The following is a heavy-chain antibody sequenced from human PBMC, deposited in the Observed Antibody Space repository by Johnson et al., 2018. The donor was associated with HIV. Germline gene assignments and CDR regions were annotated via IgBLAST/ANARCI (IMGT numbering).Heavy chain of an antibody. CDR3: AGGLGARGPGAFDI. Sequence: QVRLVESGGGVVQPGRSLRLSCAASGFTFSSYAMHWVRQAPGKGLEWVAVISYDGSNKYYADSVKGRFTLSRDNSKNTLYLQMNSLRAEDTAVYYCAGGLGARGPGAFDIWGQGTMVTVSS. CDR1: GFTFSSYA. CDR2: ISYDGSNK. V-gene: IGHV3-30-3*01. J-gene: IGHJ3*02.